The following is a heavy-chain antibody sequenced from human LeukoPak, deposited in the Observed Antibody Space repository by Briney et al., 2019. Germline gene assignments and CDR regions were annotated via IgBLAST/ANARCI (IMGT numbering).Heavy chain of an antibody. J-gene: IGHJ1*01. D-gene: IGHD6-19*01. V-gene: IGHV4-59*08. CDR3: ARHSSGWYREGFQH. CDR2: IYNSGNT. Sequence: SETLSLTCTVSGGSINSYYWTWIRQPPGKGLEWIGNIYNSGNTNYNPSLKSRVTISVDTSKNQFSLKLSSVTAADTAVYYCARHSSGWYREGFQHWGQGTLVTVSS. CDR1: GGSINSYY.